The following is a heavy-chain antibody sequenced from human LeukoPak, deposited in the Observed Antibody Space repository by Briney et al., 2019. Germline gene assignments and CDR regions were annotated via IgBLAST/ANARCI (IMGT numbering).Heavy chain of an antibody. CDR2: IIPIFGTA. CDR3: ATGNYYDFWSGYRYFDY. CDR1: GGTFSSYA. J-gene: IGHJ4*02. Sequence: SVEVSCKASGGTFSSYAISWVRQAPGQGLEWMGGIIPIFGTANYAQKFQGRVTITADESTSTAYMELSSLRSEDTAVYYCATGNYYDFWSGYRYFDYWGQGTLVTVSS. V-gene: IGHV1-69*13. D-gene: IGHD3-3*01.